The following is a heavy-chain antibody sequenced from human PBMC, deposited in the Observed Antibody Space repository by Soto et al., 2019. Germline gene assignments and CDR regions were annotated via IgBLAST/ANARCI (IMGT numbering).Heavy chain of an antibody. V-gene: IGHV3-23*01. CDR1: GFTFSSYA. Sequence: EVQLLESGGGLVQPGGSLRLSCAASGFTFSSYAMSWVRQAPGKGLEWVSAISGSGGSTYYADSVKGRFTISRDNSKNTLYLQMNSLRAKDTAVYYCAKDDCSSTSCYAGRNFDYWGQGTLVTVSS. CDR2: ISGSGGST. J-gene: IGHJ4*02. D-gene: IGHD2-2*01. CDR3: AKDDCSSTSCYAGRNFDY.